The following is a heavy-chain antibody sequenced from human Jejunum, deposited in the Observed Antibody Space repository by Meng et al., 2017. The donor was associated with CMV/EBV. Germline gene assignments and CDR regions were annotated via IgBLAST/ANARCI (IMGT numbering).Heavy chain of an antibody. J-gene: IGHJ3*01. D-gene: IGHD3-9*01. CDR3: ARRSCTTMFCESRDAFDV. CDR2: IRPPSAYI. V-gene: IGHV3-21*06. CDR1: RYG. Sequence: RYGVNWVRQAPGKGLEWVSSIRPPSAYIYYAESLQGRFTISRDNANNSVYLQLNSLRAEDTAVYYCARRSCTTMFCESRDAFDVWGQGTMVTVSS.